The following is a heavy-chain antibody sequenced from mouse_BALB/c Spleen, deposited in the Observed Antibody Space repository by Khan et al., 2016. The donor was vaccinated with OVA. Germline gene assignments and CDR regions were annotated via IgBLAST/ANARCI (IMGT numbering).Heavy chain of an antibody. CDR3: ARSKYLARD. CDR2: IWAGGST. Sequence: QVQLKESGPGLVAPTQCLSISCTVYGYTLTRYGVHWVRQPPGKGLEWLGLIWAGGSTNYNWALMSRLSISIDNSKSLVFLIMNSLQTDDTALYYCARSKYLARDWGQGTTLTGSS. V-gene: IGHV2-9*02. J-gene: IGHJ2*01. D-gene: IGHD3-3*01. CDR1: GYTLTRYG.